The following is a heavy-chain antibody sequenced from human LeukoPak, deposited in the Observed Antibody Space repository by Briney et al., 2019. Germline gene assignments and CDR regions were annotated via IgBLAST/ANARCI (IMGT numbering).Heavy chain of an antibody. D-gene: IGHD3-10*01. Sequence: GASVKVSCKASGYTFTGYYMHWVRQAPGQGLEWMGWINPNSGGTNYAQKFQGRVTMTRDTSISTAYMELSSLRSEDTAVYYCATDRKYGSGSYGFLWYFDLWGRGTLVTVSS. V-gene: IGHV1-2*02. CDR2: INPNSGGT. CDR3: ATDRKYGSGSYGFLWYFDL. J-gene: IGHJ2*01. CDR1: GYTFTGYY.